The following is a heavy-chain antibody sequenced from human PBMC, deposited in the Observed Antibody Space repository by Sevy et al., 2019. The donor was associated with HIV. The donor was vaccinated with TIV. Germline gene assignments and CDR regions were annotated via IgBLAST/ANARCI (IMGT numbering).Heavy chain of an antibody. V-gene: IGHV3-11*01. CDR2: IGSRGTTI. Sequence: GGSLRLSCAASGFTFSDYYMSWIRQAPGKGLELVAYIGSRGTTIYYADSVRGRFTISRDNAKNSLYLQINSLRAEDTAVYYCARGRDALGAFDVWGQGTMVTVSS. J-gene: IGHJ3*01. CDR3: ARGRDALGAFDV. CDR1: GFTFSDYY.